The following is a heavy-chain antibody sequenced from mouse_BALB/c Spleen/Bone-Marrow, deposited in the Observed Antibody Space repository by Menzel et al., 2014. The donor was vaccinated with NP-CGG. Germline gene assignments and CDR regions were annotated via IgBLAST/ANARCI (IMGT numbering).Heavy chain of an antibody. V-gene: IGHV14-3*02. D-gene: IGHD2-14*01. CDR3: ARRGDRYEAWFPY. J-gene: IGHJ3*01. Sequence: EVKLQQSGAELVKPAASVRLSCTASGFNIKDSYMHWVEQRPEQGLERIGRIDPANGTTKYGPTLQGKATIALDTSSNTASLQLSSLTSEYTAVYFCARRGDRYEAWFPYWGQGTLVTVSA. CDR1: GFNIKDSY. CDR2: IDPANGTT.